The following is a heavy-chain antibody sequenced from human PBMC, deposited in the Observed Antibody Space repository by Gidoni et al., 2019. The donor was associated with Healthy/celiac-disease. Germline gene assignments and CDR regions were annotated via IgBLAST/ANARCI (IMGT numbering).Heavy chain of an antibody. CDR2: ISSSSSYI. CDR3: ARDMRSYYDFWSGYYYDY. CDR1: GFTFSSYS. J-gene: IGHJ4*02. V-gene: IGHV3-21*01. Sequence: EVQLVESGGGLVKPGGSLRRSCAASGFTFSSYSMNWVRQAPGKGLELVSSISSSSSYIYYADSVKGRFTISRDNAKNSLYLQMNSLRAEDTAVYYCARDMRSYYDFWSGYYYDYWGQGTLVTVSS. D-gene: IGHD3-3*01.